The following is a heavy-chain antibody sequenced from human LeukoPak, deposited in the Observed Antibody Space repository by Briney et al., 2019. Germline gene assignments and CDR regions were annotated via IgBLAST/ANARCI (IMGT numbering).Heavy chain of an antibody. CDR3: AKDGDSSSWDYYFDY. CDR2: ISGSGGST. J-gene: IGHJ4*02. D-gene: IGHD6-13*01. CDR1: GFTVSSNY. V-gene: IGHV3-23*01. Sequence: QPGGSLRLSCAASGFTVSSNYMSWVRQAPGKGLEWVSAISGSGGSTYYADSVKGRFTISRDNSKNTLYLQMNSLRAEDTAVYYCAKDGDSSSWDYYFDYWGQGTLVTVSS.